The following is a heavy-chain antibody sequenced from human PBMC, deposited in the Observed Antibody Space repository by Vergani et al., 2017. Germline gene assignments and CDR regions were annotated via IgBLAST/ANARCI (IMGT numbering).Heavy chain of an antibody. CDR2: IRSKANSYAT. J-gene: IGHJ6*03. CDR1: GFTFSGSA. CDR3: TRPWYYGSGSYYYMDV. D-gene: IGHD3-10*01. V-gene: IGHV3-73*02. Sequence: EVQLVESGGGLVQPGGSLKLSCAASGFTFSGSAMHWVRQASGKGLEWVGRIRSKANSYATAYAASVKGRFTISRDDSNNTAYLQMNSLKTEDTAVYYCTRPWYYGSGSYYYMDVWGKGTTVTVSS.